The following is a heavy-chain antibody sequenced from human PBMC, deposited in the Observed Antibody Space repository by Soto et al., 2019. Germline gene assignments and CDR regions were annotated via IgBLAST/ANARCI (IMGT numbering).Heavy chain of an antibody. CDR1: GYTFTSYG. CDR3: ARDSPLAVAGHYFDY. CDR2: ISAYNGNT. Sequence: GASVKVSCKASGYTFTSYGISWVRQAPGQGLEWMGWISAYNGNTNYAQKLQGRVTMTTDTSTSTAYMGLRSLRSDDTAVYYCARDSPLAVAGHYFDYWGQGTLVTVSS. V-gene: IGHV1-18*04. J-gene: IGHJ4*02. D-gene: IGHD6-19*01.